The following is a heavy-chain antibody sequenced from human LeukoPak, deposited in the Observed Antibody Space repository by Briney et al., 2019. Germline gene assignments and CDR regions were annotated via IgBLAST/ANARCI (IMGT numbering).Heavy chain of an antibody. D-gene: IGHD6-19*01. CDR2: FYYSGST. J-gene: IGHJ6*03. CDR1: GGSISSDY. CDR3: ARSSSGWNVYYYYYMDV. Sequence: PSQTLSLTCTVAGGSISSDYWSWIRQPPGKGLEWIGYFYYSGSTNYNPSLKSRVTISVDTSKNQFSLKLSSVTAADTAVYYCARSSSGWNVYYYYYMDVWGKGTTVTVSS. V-gene: IGHV4-59*12.